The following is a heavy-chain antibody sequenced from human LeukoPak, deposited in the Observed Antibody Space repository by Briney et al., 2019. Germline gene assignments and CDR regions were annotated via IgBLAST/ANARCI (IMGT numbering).Heavy chain of an antibody. CDR3: ARARLTSRRAYSSSLSWFDP. CDR1: GYTFTSYD. V-gene: IGHV1-8*01. D-gene: IGHD6-13*01. Sequence: ASVKVSCKASGYTFTSYDINWVRQATGQGLEWMGWINPNSGNTGYAQKFQGRVTMTRNTSISTAYMELSSLRSEDTAVYYCARARLTSRRAYSSSLSWFDPWGQGTLVTVSS. CDR2: INPNSGNT. J-gene: IGHJ5*02.